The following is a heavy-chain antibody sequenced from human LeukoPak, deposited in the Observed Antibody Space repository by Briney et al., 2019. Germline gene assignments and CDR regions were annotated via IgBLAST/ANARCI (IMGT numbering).Heavy chain of an antibody. CDR2: ISSSSSTI. Sequence: GGSLRLSCAASGFTFSSYSMNWVRQAPGKGLEWVSYISSSSSTIYYADSVRGRFTISRDNAKNSLYLQMHSLRAEDTAVYYCARLSDYYYGMDVWGQGTTVTVSS. CDR3: ARLSDYYYGMDV. V-gene: IGHV3-48*04. CDR1: GFTFSSYS. J-gene: IGHJ6*02. D-gene: IGHD3-16*02.